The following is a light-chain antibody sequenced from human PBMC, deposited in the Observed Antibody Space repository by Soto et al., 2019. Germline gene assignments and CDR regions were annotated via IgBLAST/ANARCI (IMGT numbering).Light chain of an antibody. CDR3: SSYTSSSPPYV. J-gene: IGLJ1*01. V-gene: IGLV2-14*01. CDR1: SSDVGGYNY. CDR2: DVS. Sequence: QSALTQPASVSGSPGQSITISCTGTSSDVGGYNYVSWYQQHPGKAPKLMIYDVSNRPSGVSNRFSGSKSGNTASLTISGLQAGDEADYYCSSYTSSSPPYVFGTGTKVTVL.